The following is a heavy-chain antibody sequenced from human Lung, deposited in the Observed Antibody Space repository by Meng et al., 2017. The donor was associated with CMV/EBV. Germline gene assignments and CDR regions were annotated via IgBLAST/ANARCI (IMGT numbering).Heavy chain of an antibody. CDR3: ARDSGWTWFDP. CDR1: GGSITSGGYY. CDR2: IYYTGST. D-gene: IGHD3/OR15-3a*01. J-gene: IGHJ5*02. Sequence: SXTLSLXCTVSGGSITSGGYYWSWIRQHPGKGLEWIGYIYYTGSTYYNPSLKSRVIISVDTSKNQFSLKLTSVTAADTAMYYCARDSGWTWFDPWGQGTLVTVSS. V-gene: IGHV4-31*03.